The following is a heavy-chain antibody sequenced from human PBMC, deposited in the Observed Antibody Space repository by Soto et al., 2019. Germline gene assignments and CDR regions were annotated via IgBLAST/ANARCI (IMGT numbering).Heavy chain of an antibody. CDR1: GFSLNTSGVC. J-gene: IGHJ6*02. CDR3: AHSHSNYADV. Sequence: SGPTLVNPTQTLTLTCTFSGFSLNTSGVCVSWIRQPPGKALEWLARIDWDDDKYYSTSLRTRLTISKDTSENQVVLTMTNMDPVDTATYYCAHSHSNYADVWGQGTTVTVSS. V-gene: IGHV2-70*12. D-gene: IGHD4-4*01. CDR2: IDWDDDK.